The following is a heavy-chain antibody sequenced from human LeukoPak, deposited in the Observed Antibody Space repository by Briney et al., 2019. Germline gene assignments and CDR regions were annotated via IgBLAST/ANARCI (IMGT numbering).Heavy chain of an antibody. Sequence: ASVKVPCKASGYTFTSYGISWVRQAPGQGLEWMGWISAYNGNTNYAQKLQGRVTMTTDTSTSTAYMELRSLRSDDTAVYYCARGDILTGYYTGPDYFDYWGQGTLVTVSS. CDR3: ARGDILTGYYTGPDYFDY. D-gene: IGHD3-9*01. J-gene: IGHJ4*02. CDR1: GYTFTSYG. CDR2: ISAYNGNT. V-gene: IGHV1-18*01.